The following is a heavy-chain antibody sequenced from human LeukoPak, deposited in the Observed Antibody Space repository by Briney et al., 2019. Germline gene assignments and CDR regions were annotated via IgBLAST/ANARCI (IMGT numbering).Heavy chain of an antibody. CDR3: ARPGGCSSTSCVPFYSYYGMDV. V-gene: IGHV4-39*01. CDR2: IYYSGTT. J-gene: IGHJ6*02. D-gene: IGHD2-2*01. Sequence: NSSETLSLTCTVSGGSVSNGGYYWGWIRQPPGEGLEWIGSIYYSGTTYYNPSLKSRVTMSVDTSKNQFSLRLSSVTAADTAVYYCARPGGCSSTSCVPFYSYYGMDVWGQGTTVTVSS. CDR1: GGSVSNGGYY.